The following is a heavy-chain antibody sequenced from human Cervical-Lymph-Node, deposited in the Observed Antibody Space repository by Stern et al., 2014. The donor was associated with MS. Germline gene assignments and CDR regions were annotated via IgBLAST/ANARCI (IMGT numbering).Heavy chain of an antibody. D-gene: IGHD2-21*01. CDR3: ARDGILQTVDAFDL. J-gene: IGHJ3*01. CDR2: IIPNFDSP. CDR1: GGSLSSNP. Sequence: QVQLVQSGAEVKSPGSSVKISCKASGGSLSSNPVSWVRQAPGQGLEWMAGIIPNFDSPNYSQKFGGRLTIIADKSTSTTYMELSSLRSEDTAIYYCARDGILQTVDAFDLWGQGTMVTVSS. V-gene: IGHV1-69*06.